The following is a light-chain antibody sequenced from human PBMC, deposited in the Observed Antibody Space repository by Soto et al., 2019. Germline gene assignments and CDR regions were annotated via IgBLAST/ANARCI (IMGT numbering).Light chain of an antibody. CDR3: NSYTGSSTYV. J-gene: IGLJ1*01. CDR2: EVS. CDR1: SSDVGSYNR. Sequence: QSVLTQPPSVSGSPGQSVAISCTGTSSDVGSYNRVSWYQQPPGVAPKLMIYEVSNRPSGVPDRFSGSKSGNTASLTISGLQAEDEADYYCNSYTGSSTYVFGTGTRSPS. V-gene: IGLV2-18*02.